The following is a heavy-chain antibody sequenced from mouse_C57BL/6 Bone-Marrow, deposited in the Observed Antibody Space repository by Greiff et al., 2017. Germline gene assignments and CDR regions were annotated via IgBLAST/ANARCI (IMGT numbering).Heavy chain of an antibody. J-gene: IGHJ4*01. CDR2: IRHKANGNTT. Sequence: EVQLVESGAGLVQPGASLSLSCEASGYTFTDYYMRWVRQPPGKALEWLGFIRHKANGNTTEYSASVKGRFTISRDTSPSIIYLQLIALRAEDSATYYCARSGDGYSDAMDYWGQGNSVTVSS. CDR3: ARSGDGYSDAMDY. D-gene: IGHD2-3*01. V-gene: IGHV7-3*01. CDR1: GYTFTDYY.